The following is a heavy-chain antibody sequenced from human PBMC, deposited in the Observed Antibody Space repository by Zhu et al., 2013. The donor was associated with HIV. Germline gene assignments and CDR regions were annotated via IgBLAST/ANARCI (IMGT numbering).Heavy chain of an antibody. J-gene: IGHJ4*02. CDR2: INPNSGGT. D-gene: IGHD3-22*01. CDR1: GDTFTGYY. V-gene: IGHV1-2*02. CDR3: ARDFFYDRPGAGFY. Sequence: QVQLVQSGAEVKKPGASVKVSCKASGDTFTGYYMHWVRQAPGQGLEWMGWINPNSGGTNYAQKFQGRVTMTRDTSISTAYMELSRLRSDDTAAYCCARDFFYDRPGAGFYWGQGTLVTVSS.